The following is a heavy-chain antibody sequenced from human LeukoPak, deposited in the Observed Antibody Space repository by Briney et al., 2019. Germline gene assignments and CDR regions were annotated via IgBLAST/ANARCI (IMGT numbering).Heavy chain of an antibody. V-gene: IGHV3-23*01. CDR2: IVGSGVTT. J-gene: IGHJ4*02. Sequence: GGTLILSCVASGFTFSNYGMNWVRQAPGKGLEWVSGIVGSGVTTYYADSVKGRFTISRDNSKNTLYLQMNSLRAEDTAVYYCAKVGQLRYFDWLSSAGNYFDYWGQGTLVTVSS. CDR3: AKVGQLRYFDWLSSAGNYFDY. CDR1: GFTFSNYG. D-gene: IGHD3-9*01.